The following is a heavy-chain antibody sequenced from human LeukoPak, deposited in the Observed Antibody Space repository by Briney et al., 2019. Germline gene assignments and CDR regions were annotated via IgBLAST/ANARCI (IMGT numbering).Heavy chain of an antibody. V-gene: IGHV3-74*01. Sequence: GGSLRLSCAASGFTFSNYWLHWVRQAPGKGLVWVSRIKTDGSSTSYADSVKGRFTISRDTAKNTLYLQMKSRRAEDTAVYYCTMSVTGESSDYWGQGTLVTVSA. D-gene: IGHD6-19*01. CDR2: IKTDGSST. CDR3: TMSVTGESSDY. J-gene: IGHJ4*02. CDR1: GFTFSNYW.